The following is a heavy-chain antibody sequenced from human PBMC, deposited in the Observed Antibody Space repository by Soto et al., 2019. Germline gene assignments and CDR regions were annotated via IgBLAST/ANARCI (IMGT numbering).Heavy chain of an antibody. D-gene: IGHD1-26*01. V-gene: IGHV1-69*12. Sequence: QVQLVQSGAGVKKPGSSVKVSCKASGGTFSSYAISWVRQAPGQGLEWMGGIIPIFGTADYAQKFQGRVTITAXEXTXTPXMELSSLRSEDTAVYYCASHSGSSPEGRYYYGMDVWGQGTTVTVSS. CDR2: IIPIFGTA. CDR1: GGTFSSYA. J-gene: IGHJ6*02. CDR3: ASHSGSSPEGRYYYGMDV.